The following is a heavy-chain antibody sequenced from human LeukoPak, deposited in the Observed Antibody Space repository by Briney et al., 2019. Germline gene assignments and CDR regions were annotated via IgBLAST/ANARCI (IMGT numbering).Heavy chain of an antibody. V-gene: IGHV1-2*02. D-gene: IGHD5-18*01. CDR3: ARDHLDTAMIIDY. J-gene: IGHJ4*02. Sequence: YAQKLQDRITMTRDTSISTAYMELSRLRSDDTAVYYCARDHLDTAMIIDYWGQGTLVTVSS.